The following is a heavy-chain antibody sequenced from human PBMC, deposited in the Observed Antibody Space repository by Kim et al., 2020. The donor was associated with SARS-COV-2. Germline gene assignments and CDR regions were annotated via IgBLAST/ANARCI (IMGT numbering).Heavy chain of an antibody. V-gene: IGHV3-11*01. D-gene: IGHD3-22*01. CDR1: GFTFSDYY. CDR3: ARDPHLDSSGEYYYYYGLDV. J-gene: IGHJ6*01. Sequence: GGSLRLSCAASGFTFSDYYMSWIRQAPGKGLEWVSYISSSGSTIYYADSVKGRFTISRDNAKNSLYLQMNSLRAEDTAVYYCARDPHLDSSGEYYYYYGLDVWRQGTTVTVSS. CDR2: ISSSGSTI.